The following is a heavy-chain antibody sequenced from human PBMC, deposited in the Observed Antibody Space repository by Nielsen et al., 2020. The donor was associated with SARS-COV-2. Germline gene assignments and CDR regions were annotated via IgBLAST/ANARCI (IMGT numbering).Heavy chain of an antibody. J-gene: IGHJ4*02. V-gene: IGHV3-23*01. Sequence: GSLRLSCTTSGLTFSSSIMAWVRQAPGKGLEWCSSIHGSGDETHYAGFAKGRFTISRDNSQNTVYLQMNSLRAEDTAIYYCAKEVWFGELLTLDYWGQGALVTVSS. CDR1: GLTFSSSI. CDR2: IHGSGDET. CDR3: AKEVWFGELLTLDY. D-gene: IGHD3-10*01.